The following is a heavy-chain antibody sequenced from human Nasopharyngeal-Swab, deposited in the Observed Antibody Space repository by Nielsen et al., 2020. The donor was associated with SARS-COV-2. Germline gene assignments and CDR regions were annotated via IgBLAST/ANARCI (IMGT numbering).Heavy chain of an antibody. CDR3: FTGHYMGV. CDR2: IKEDGSEK. V-gene: IGHV3-7*01. J-gene: IGHJ6*03. D-gene: IGHD2-8*02. Sequence: WIRQPPGKGLEGVAKIKEDGSEKFYVDSVVGRFTISRDNGKNSLYLQMNSLRGDDTAVYYCFTGHYMGVWGKGTTVTVSS.